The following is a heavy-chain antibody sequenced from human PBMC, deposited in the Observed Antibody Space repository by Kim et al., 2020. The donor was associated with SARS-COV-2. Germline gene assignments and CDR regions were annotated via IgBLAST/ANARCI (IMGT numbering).Heavy chain of an antibody. CDR3: AKDPRYCSSTSCHHPSVWQWYFDY. V-gene: IGHV3-30*18. D-gene: IGHD2-2*01. J-gene: IGHJ4*02. Sequence: GGSLRLSCAASGFTFSSYGMHWVRQAPGKGLEWVAVISYDGSNKYYADSVKGRFTISRDNSKNTLYLQMNSLRAEDTAVYYCAKDPRYCSSTSCHHPSVWQWYFDYWGQGPLVTVSS. CDR2: ISYDGSNK. CDR1: GFTFSSYG.